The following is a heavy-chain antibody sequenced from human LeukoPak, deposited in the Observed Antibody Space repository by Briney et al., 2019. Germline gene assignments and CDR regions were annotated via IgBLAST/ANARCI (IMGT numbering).Heavy chain of an antibody. CDR1: GGSISSGGYY. CDR2: VSHSEST. J-gene: IGHJ3*01. D-gene: IGHD4-11*01. CDR3: ARSYSNSVDAFDF. V-gene: IGHV4-30-2*01. Sequence: PSQTLSLTCTVSGGSISSGGYYWSWIRQPPGRGLEWIGFVSHSESTYYNPSLKSRVTISVDRSKNQFSLRLSSVTAADTAVYYCARSYSNSVDAFDFWGQGTMVTVSS.